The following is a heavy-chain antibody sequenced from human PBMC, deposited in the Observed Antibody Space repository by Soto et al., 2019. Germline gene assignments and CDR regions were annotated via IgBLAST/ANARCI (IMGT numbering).Heavy chain of an antibody. D-gene: IGHD3-3*01. CDR2: ISGSGGST. CDR1: GFTFSSYA. Sequence: QPGGSLRLSCAASGFTFSSYAMSWVRQAPGKGLEWVSAISGSGGSTYYADSVKGRFTISRDNSKNTLYLQMSSLRAEDTAVYYCAKPATTIFGVVIPEHFDYWGQGTLVTVSS. CDR3: AKPATTIFGVVIPEHFDY. V-gene: IGHV3-23*01. J-gene: IGHJ4*02.